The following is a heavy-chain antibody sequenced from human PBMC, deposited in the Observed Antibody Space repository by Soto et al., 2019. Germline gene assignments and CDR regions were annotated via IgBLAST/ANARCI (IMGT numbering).Heavy chain of an antibody. CDR3: ARDQCSCDSCYYGMDV. J-gene: IGHJ6*02. CDR2: INPNSGGT. V-gene: IGHV1-2*04. Sequence: ASVKVSCKASGYTFTGYYMHWVRQAPGQGLEWMGWINPNSGGTNYAQKFQGWVTMTRDTSISTAYMELSRLRSDDTAVYYCARDQCSCDSCYYGMDVWGQGTTVTVSS. CDR1: GYTFTGYY. D-gene: IGHD2-15*01.